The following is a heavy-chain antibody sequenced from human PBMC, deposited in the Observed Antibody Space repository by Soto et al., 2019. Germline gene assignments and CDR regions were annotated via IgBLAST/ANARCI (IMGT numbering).Heavy chain of an antibody. V-gene: IGHV1-69*08. CDR2: IIPILGIA. Sequence: QVQLVQSGAEVKKPGSSVKVSCKASGGTFSSYTISWVRQAPGQGPEWMGRIIPILGIANYAQKFQGRVTITADKSTSTAYMELSSLRSEDTAVYYCAREHSSSGFDWGQGTLVTVSS. CDR1: GGTFSSYT. CDR3: AREHSSSGFD. J-gene: IGHJ4*02. D-gene: IGHD6-19*01.